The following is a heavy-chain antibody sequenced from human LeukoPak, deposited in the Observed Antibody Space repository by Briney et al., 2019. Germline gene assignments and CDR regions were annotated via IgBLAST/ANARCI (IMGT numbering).Heavy chain of an antibody. D-gene: IGHD6-13*01. CDR1: GFTFTKAW. J-gene: IGHJ4*02. CDR3: CSSDVPTVDY. V-gene: IGHV3-15*01. CDR2: IKSKTHGGTT. Sequence: GGSLRLSCAASGFTFTKAWMTWVRQAPGKGLEWVGRIKSKTHGGTTDYAAPVKGRFTISRDDSENTLYLQMNSLTTEDTAVYYCCSSDVPTVDYWAQGTLVTVSS.